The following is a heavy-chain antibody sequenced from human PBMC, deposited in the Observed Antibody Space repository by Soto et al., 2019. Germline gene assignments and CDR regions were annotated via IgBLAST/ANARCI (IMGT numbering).Heavy chain of an antibody. CDR1: GGTFSSYA. Sequence: SVKVSCKASGGTFSSYAISWVRQAPGQGLEWMGGIIPIFGTANYAQKFQGRVTITADESTSTAYMELSSLRSEDTAVYYCARDSGPNYYDSSGYHPRDYWGQGTLVTVSS. V-gene: IGHV1-69*13. CDR3: ARDSGPNYYDSSGYHPRDY. J-gene: IGHJ4*02. D-gene: IGHD3-22*01. CDR2: IIPIFGTA.